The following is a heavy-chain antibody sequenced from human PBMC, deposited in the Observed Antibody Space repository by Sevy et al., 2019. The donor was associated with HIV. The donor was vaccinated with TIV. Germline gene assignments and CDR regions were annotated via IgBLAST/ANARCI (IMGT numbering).Heavy chain of an antibody. J-gene: IGHJ3*01. V-gene: IGHV3-30*02. Sequence: GGSLRLSCAASGFTFRSYGMHWVRQAPGKGLEWVAFIRYDGTTKYYADSVKVRFTISRDNSKNTLYLQINSLRPEDTSVYYCAKGLGMVQRALLSEDLWGQGTMVTVSS. CDR1: GFTFRSYG. D-gene: IGHD3-10*01. CDR2: IRYDGTTK. CDR3: AKGLGMVQRALLSEDL.